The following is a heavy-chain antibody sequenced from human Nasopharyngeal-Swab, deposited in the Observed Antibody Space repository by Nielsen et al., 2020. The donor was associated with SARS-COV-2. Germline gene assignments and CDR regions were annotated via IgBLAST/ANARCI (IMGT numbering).Heavy chain of an antibody. D-gene: IGHD1-26*01. CDR1: GFIFSKAW. CDR2: IKSKTDGGTT. V-gene: IGHV3-15*01. J-gene: IGHJ4*02. CDR3: TTIVGANGGDDY. Sequence: GESLKISCAASGFIFSKAWMSWVRQAPGKGLEWVGRIKSKTDGGTTDYAAPVKGRFTISRDDSKNTLYLQMNSLKTEDTAVYYCTTIVGANGGDDYWGQGTLVTVSS.